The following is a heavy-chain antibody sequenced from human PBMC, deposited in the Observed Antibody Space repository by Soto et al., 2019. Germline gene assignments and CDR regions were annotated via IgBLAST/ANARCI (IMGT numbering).Heavy chain of an antibody. J-gene: IGHJ6*02. V-gene: IGHV3-30*18. D-gene: IGHD6-19*01. CDR2: ISYDGSNK. CDR1: GFTFSSYG. Sequence: QVPLVESGGGVVQPGRSLRLSCAASGFTFSSYGMHWVRQAPGKGLEWVAVISYDGSNKYYADSVKGRFTISRDNSKNTLYLQMNSLRAEDTAVYYCAKEGLAVAGTFYYYYYGMDVWGQGTTVTVSS. CDR3: AKEGLAVAGTFYYYYYGMDV.